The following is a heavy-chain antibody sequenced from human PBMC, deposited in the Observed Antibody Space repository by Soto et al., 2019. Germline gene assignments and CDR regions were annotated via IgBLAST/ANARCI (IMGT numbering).Heavy chain of an antibody. CDR1: GGSVSSCYYF. Sequence: SETLSLTCAVYGGSVSSCYYFWSWLRQSQGKRLEWIAYIYYSGSTTYNPPLKSRATISVDTSKSQASLTLTSMTAADAALYYCARSPNNYYYGFDVWGQGTVVTVSS. CDR2: IYYSGST. CDR3: ARSPNNYYYGFDV. J-gene: IGHJ6*02. V-gene: IGHV4-61*01.